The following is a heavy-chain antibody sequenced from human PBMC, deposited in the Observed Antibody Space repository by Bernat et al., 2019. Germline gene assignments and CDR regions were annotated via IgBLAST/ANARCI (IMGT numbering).Heavy chain of an antibody. CDR2: IRSKAYGGTT. D-gene: IGHD3-3*01. CDR3: TEVHYDFWVGYYWFDP. CDR1: GFTFGDYA. V-gene: IGHV3-49*04. J-gene: IGHJ5*02. Sequence: EVQLVESGGGLVQPGRSLRLFCIASGFTFGDYAMSWVRQAPGKGLEWVGFIRSKAYGGTTAYAASVKGSFNITRDDSKSIAYLQMNSLKTEDTAVYYCTEVHYDFWVGYYWFDPWGQGTLVTVSS.